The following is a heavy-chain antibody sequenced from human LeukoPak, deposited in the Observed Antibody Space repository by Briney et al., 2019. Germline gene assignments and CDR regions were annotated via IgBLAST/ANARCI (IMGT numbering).Heavy chain of an antibody. J-gene: IGHJ5*02. V-gene: IGHV1-2*02. CDR2: INPNSGGT. CDR1: GYTFTGYY. D-gene: IGHD1-26*01. Sequence: RASVKVSCKASGYTFTGYYMHWVRQAPGQGLEWMGWINPNSGGTNYAQKFQGRVTMTRDTSISTAYMELSRLRSDDTAVYYCARAHVVGATTSWFDPWGQGTPVTVSS. CDR3: ARAHVVGATTSWFDP.